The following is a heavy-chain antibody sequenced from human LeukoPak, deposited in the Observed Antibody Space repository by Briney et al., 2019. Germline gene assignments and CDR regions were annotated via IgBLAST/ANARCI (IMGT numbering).Heavy chain of an antibody. D-gene: IGHD2-15*01. V-gene: IGHV1-69*01. Sequence: ASVKVSCKASGGTFSSYAISWVRQAPGQGLEWMGGIIPIFGTANYAQKFQGRVTITAGESTSTAYMELSSLRSEDTAVYYCARAGYCSGGSCSHYYYYGMDVWGQGTTVTVSS. CDR1: GGTFSSYA. CDR2: IIPIFGTA. J-gene: IGHJ6*02. CDR3: ARAGYCSGGSCSHYYYYGMDV.